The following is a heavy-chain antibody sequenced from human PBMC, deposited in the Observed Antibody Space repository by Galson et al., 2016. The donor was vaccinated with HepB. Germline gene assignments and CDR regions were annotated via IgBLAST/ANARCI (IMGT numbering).Heavy chain of an antibody. Sequence: SLRLSCAVSGFTFTNYGMHWVRQAPGKGLEWVAVMSYDETNKYYADSVKGRFTISRNNSKNTSFRQMNSLRAEDAAVYYCARDLGPYCSGGSCYGMDVWGQGTLVTVSS. CDR1: GFTFTNYG. V-gene: IGHV3-30*03. CDR3: ARDLGPYCSGGSCYGMDV. D-gene: IGHD2-15*01. CDR2: MSYDETNK. J-gene: IGHJ6*02.